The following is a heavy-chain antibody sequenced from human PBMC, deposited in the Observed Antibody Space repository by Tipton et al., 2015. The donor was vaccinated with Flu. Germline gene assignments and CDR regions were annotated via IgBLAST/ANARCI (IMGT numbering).Heavy chain of an antibody. CDR2: IYPSGTT. CDR1: SGSIRSTNYF. Sequence: LRLSCTVSSGSIRSTNYFCAWIRQPPGKRLELIGSIYPSGTTYYNPSLKSRVTISVDTSKSQFSLMLRSVTAADTAVYYCARLSYYDVDLKNFYFDYWGQGALVTVSS. J-gene: IGHJ4*02. D-gene: IGHD3-10*02. CDR3: ARLSYYDVDLKNFYFDY. V-gene: IGHV4-39*01.